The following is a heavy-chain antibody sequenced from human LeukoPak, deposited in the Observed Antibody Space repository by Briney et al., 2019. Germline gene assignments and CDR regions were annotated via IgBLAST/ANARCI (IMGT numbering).Heavy chain of an antibody. V-gene: IGHV4-4*07. Sequence: PSETLSLTCTVSGGSISSYYWSWIRQPAGKGLEWIGRIYTSGSTNYNPSLKSRVTMSVDTSKNQFSLKLSSATAADTAAYYCARARDYGDYFRWFDPWGQGTLVTVSS. CDR3: ARARDYGDYFRWFDP. CDR1: GGSISSYY. D-gene: IGHD4-17*01. CDR2: IYTSGST. J-gene: IGHJ5*02.